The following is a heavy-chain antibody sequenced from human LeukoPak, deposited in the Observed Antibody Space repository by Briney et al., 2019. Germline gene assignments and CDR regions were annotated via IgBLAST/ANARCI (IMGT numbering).Heavy chain of an antibody. Sequence: GGSLRLSCTASGFTFSTYSIKWVRQAPGKGLEWVSHIGGSGSFIYYADSVKGRFTISRDNAKNSVYLQMNSLRAEDTAVYFCARLLATWDYYYMDVWGQGTMVTVSS. CDR3: ARLLATWDYYYMDV. CDR1: GFTFSTYS. J-gene: IGHJ3*01. CDR2: IGGSGSFI. V-gene: IGHV3-48*01. D-gene: IGHD3-22*01.